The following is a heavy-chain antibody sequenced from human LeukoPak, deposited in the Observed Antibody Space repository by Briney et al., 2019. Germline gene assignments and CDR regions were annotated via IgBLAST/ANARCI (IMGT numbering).Heavy chain of an antibody. CDR3: ARRASSGAWRAFDI. J-gene: IGHJ3*02. Sequence: GESLKISCKGSGYRFSNYWIGWVRQMPGKGLEWMGIIYPADSDTRYSPSFQGQVAISADKSISTAYLQWDSLKASDTAMYYCARRASSGAWRAFDIWGQGTMVTVSS. CDR2: IYPADSDT. CDR1: GYRFSNYW. V-gene: IGHV5-51*01. D-gene: IGHD3-10*01.